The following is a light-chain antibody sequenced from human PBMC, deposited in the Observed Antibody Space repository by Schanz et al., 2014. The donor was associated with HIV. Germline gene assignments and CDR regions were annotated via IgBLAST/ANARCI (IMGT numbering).Light chain of an antibody. CDR1: AMNLGHNF. CDR2: ADY. CDR3: ATWDISRNGPV. V-gene: IGLV1-51*01. J-gene: IGLJ2*01. Sequence: QSLLTQPPSVSAAPGQRVTISCSGGAMNLGHNFVSWYQQFPGTAPKLLIFADYQRPSEIPDRFSGSKTGTSASLVISGLQSEDEADYFCATWDISRNGPVFGGGTKLTVL.